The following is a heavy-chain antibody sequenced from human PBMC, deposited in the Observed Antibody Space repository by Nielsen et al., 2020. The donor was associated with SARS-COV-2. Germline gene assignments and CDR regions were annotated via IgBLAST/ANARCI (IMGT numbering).Heavy chain of an antibody. Sequence: SETLSLTCTVSGGSISSYYWSWIRQPPGKGLEWIGYIYYSGSTNYNPSLKSRVTISVDTSKNQFSLKLSSVTVADTAVYYCARDQVTNGMDVWGQGTTVTVSS. CDR2: IYYSGST. CDR3: ARDQVTNGMDV. J-gene: IGHJ6*02. CDR1: GGSISSYY. V-gene: IGHV4-59*01. D-gene: IGHD2-2*01.